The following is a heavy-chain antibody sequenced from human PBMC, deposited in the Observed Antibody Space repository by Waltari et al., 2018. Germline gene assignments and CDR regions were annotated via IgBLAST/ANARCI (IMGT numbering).Heavy chain of an antibody. Sequence: QVQLQESGPGLVKPSETLSLTCTVSGGSISSYYWSWIRQPPGKGLEWIGYIYYSGITNYNPSLKSRVTISVDTSKNQFSLKLSSVTAADTAVYYCARVGLAYDFWSGYLDYWGQGTLVTVSS. V-gene: IGHV4-59*01. D-gene: IGHD3-3*01. J-gene: IGHJ4*02. CDR2: IYYSGIT. CDR1: GGSISSYY. CDR3: ARVGLAYDFWSGYLDY.